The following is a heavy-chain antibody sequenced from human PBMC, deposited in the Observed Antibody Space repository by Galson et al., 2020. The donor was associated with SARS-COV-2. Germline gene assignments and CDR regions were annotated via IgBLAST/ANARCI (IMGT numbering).Heavy chain of an antibody. V-gene: IGHV3-15*01. Sequence: GGSLRLSCAASGFTFTNAWMSWVRQAPGKGLEWVGRIKTKSNGGTTDYAAPVKGRTTISREDSKNTLYLQMNSLKIEDTAVYYCITWRYTYAAGDYWGQGTLVTVSS. J-gene: IGHJ4*02. CDR2: IKTKSNGGTT. CDR1: GFTFTNAW. CDR3: ITWRYTYAAGDY. D-gene: IGHD2-2*01.